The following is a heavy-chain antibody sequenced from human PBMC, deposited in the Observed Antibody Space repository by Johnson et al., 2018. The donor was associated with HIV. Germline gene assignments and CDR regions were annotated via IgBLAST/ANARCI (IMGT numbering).Heavy chain of an antibody. J-gene: IGHJ3*02. D-gene: IGHD1-26*01. CDR3: ATFGGGSFHAFDI. V-gene: IGHV3-7*05. Sequence: VQLVESGGGLVQPGGSLRLSCTASGFTFNSYWMSWVRQAPGKGLEWVANIKQDGSEKYYVDSLKGRFTISRDNAKNSLYLQMNSLRAEDTAVYYCATFGGGSFHAFDIWGQGTMVTVSS. CDR1: GFTFNSYW. CDR2: IKQDGSEK.